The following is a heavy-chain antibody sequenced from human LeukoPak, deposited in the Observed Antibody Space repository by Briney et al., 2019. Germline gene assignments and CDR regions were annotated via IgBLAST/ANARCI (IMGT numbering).Heavy chain of an antibody. CDR1: GFRFSDYW. V-gene: IGHV3-64D*06. CDR2: ISSNGGST. J-gene: IGHJ5*02. Sequence: GGSLRLSCVVSGFRFSDYWMHWVRQAPGKGLEYVSAISSNGGSTYYADSVKGRFTISRDNSKNTLYLQMSSLRAEDTAVYYCVKDPVCSSTSCYYSWFDPWGQGTLVTVSS. D-gene: IGHD2-2*01. CDR3: VKDPVCSSTSCYYSWFDP.